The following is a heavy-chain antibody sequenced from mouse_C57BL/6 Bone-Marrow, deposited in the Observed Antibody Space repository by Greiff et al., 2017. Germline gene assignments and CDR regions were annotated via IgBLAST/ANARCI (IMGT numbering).Heavy chain of an antibody. Sequence: VKLMESGPELVKPGASVKLSCKASGYTFTSYDINWVKQRPGQGLEWIGWIYPRDGSTKYNEKFKGNATLTVDTSSSTAYMELHSLTSEDSAVYFCARLEFDGSSGDWYFDVWGTGTTVTVSS. CDR2: IYPRDGST. CDR3: ARLEFDGSSGDWYFDV. J-gene: IGHJ1*03. CDR1: GYTFTSYD. D-gene: IGHD1-1*01. V-gene: IGHV1-85*01.